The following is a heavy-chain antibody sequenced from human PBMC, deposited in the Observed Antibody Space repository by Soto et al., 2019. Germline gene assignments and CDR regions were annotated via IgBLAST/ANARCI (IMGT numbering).Heavy chain of an antibody. V-gene: IGHV1-2*04. CDR1: GYTFTGYY. J-gene: IGHJ2*01. D-gene: IGHD7-27*01. Sequence: ASVKVSCKASGYTFTGYYMHWVRQAPGQGLEWMGWINPNSGGTNYAQKFQGWVTMTRDTSISTAYMELSRLRSDDTAVYYCARDYSVGKKTWYFDLWGRGTLVTVSS. CDR2: INPNSGGT. CDR3: ARDYSVGKKTWYFDL.